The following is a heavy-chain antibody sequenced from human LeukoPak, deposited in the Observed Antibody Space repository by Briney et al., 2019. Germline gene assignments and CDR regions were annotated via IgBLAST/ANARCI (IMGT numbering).Heavy chain of an antibody. CDR2: MYLSGTT. V-gene: IGHV4-4*02. Sequence: SETLSLTCTVSGDSINSPDLGSWVRQPPGKGLEWIGEMYLSGTTHSNPSVKSRVTVSVDTSKNQFSLKLSSVTAADTAVYYCARRGLYDSSGHFDYWGQGTLVTVSS. CDR3: ARRGLYDSSGHFDY. CDR1: GDSINSPDL. D-gene: IGHD3-22*01. J-gene: IGHJ4*02.